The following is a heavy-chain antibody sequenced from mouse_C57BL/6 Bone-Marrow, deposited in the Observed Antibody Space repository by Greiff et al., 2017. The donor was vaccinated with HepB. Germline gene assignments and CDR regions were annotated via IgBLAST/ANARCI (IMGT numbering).Heavy chain of an antibody. CDR2: ISSGGSYT. V-gene: IGHV5-6*01. J-gene: IGHJ2*01. CDR3: ARLQAITTGYFDY. Sequence: EVKLVESGGDLVKPGGSLKLSCAASGFTFSSYGMSWVRQTPDKRLEWVATISSGGSYTYYPDSVKGRFTISRDNAKNTLYLQMSSLKSEDTAMYYCARLQAITTGYFDYWGQGTTLTVSS. CDR1: GFTFSSYG. D-gene: IGHD2-4*01.